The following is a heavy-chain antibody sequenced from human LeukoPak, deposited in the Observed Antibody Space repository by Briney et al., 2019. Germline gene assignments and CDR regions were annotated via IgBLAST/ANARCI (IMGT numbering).Heavy chain of an antibody. CDR2: LFSNGRS. V-gene: IGHV4-4*07. J-gene: IGHJ5*01. CDR1: GGSIGSYY. Sequence: PSETLSLNCTVSGGSIGSYYWTWIRQPAGKRLEWIGRLFSNGRSNYDQSLDSRVTMSVATSKSQVSLNLSSVTAADTAVYYCARERGVTTVNWFDSWGQGTLVTVSS. CDR3: ARERGVTTVNWFDS. D-gene: IGHD4-17*01.